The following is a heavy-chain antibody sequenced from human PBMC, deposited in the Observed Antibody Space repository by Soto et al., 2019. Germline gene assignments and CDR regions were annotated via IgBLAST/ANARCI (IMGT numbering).Heavy chain of an antibody. V-gene: IGHV3-23*01. CDR2: ISRNGDRT. J-gene: IGHJ6*02. CDR3: VKDWSGEKCPCMDV. Sequence: EVQLLESGGGLGQPGGSLRLSCEASGFTFWNYAMTWVRQAPGKGPEWVSSISRNGDRTYYVDSVKGRFIISRDSSENTLFLQMDSLRAEDAAIYYCVKDWSGEKCPCMDVWGQGTTVTVSS. CDR1: GFTFWNYA. D-gene: IGHD3-3*01.